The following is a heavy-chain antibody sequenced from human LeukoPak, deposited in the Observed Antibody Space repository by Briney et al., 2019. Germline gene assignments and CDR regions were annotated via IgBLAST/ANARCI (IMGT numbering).Heavy chain of an antibody. CDR3: ARENHYYGSGSYYTFDY. J-gene: IGHJ4*02. V-gene: IGHV4-61*02. CDR1: GGSISSGSYY. D-gene: IGHD3-10*01. CDR2: IYTSGST. Sequence: PSETLSLTCTVSGGSISSGSYYWSWIRQPAGKGLEWIGRIYTSGSTNYNPSLKSRVTISVDTSKNQFSLKLSSVTAADTAVYYCARENHYYGSGSYYTFDYWGQGTLVTVSS.